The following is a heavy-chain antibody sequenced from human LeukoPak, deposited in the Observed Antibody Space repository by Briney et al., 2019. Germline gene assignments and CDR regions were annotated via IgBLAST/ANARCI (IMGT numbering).Heavy chain of an antibody. CDR1: GYTFTSYG. D-gene: IGHD2-21*01. Sequence: ASVKVSCKASGYTFTSYGISWVRRAPGQGLEWMGWISAYNGNTNYAQKLQGRVTMTTDTSTSTAYMGLRSLRSDDTAVYYCARDQRTGHIVGAVLSPFDYWGQGTLVTVSS. J-gene: IGHJ4*02. V-gene: IGHV1-18*01. CDR3: ARDQRTGHIVGAVLSPFDY. CDR2: ISAYNGNT.